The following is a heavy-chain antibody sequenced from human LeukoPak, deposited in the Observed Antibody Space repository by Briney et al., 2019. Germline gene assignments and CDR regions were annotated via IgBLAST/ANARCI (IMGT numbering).Heavy chain of an antibody. V-gene: IGHV4-59*01. CDR3: ARYNYDFWSGYSKWFDP. D-gene: IGHD3-3*01. CDR2: IYYSGST. J-gene: IGHJ5*02. CDR1: GGSISTYY. Sequence: SETLSLTCSVSGGSISTYYWTWIRQPPGKGLEWIGYIYYSGSTNYNPSLKSRVTISVDTSKNQFSLKLSSVTAADTAVYYCARYNYDFWSGYSKWFDPWGQGTLVTVSS.